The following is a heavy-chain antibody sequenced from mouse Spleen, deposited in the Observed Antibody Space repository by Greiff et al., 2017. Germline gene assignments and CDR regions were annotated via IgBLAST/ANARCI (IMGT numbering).Heavy chain of an antibody. Sequence: QVQLKQSGAELARPGASVKLSCKASGYTFTSYGISWVKQRTGQGLEWIGEIYPRSGNTYYNEKFKGKATLTADKSSSTAYMELRSLTSEDSAVYFCARRMGYGNRYFDVWGAGTTVTVSS. CDR3: ARRMGYGNRYFDV. CDR2: IYPRSGNT. D-gene: IGHD2-1*01. CDR1: GYTFTSYG. V-gene: IGHV1-81*01. J-gene: IGHJ1*01.